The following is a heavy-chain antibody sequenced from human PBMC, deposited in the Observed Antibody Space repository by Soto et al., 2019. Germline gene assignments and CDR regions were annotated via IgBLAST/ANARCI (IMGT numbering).Heavy chain of an antibody. D-gene: IGHD1-7*01. CDR3: ARTLDWNYVFDY. J-gene: IGHJ4*02. CDR1: GGSISSGGYY. CDR2: IYYSGST. Sequence: QVQLQESGPVLVKPSQTLSLTCTVSGGSISSGGYYWSWIRQHPGKGLEWIGYIYYSGSTYYNPSLKSRVIISVDTSKNQFSLKLSSVTAADTAVYYCARTLDWNYVFDYWGQGTLVTVSS. V-gene: IGHV4-31*03.